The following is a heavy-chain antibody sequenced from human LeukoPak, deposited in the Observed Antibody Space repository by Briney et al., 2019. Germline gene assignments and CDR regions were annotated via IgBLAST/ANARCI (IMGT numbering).Heavy chain of an antibody. CDR3: ARDAVGAGNWFDP. D-gene: IGHD1-26*01. CDR2: IYASGST. CDR1: GGSISSGSYY. Sequence: SETLSLTCTVSGGSISSGSYYWSWIRQPAGKGLEFIGRIYASGSTDYNPSLKSRVTMSVDTSKNQFSLKVTSVTAADTAIYYCARDAVGAGNWFDPWGQGILVTVSS. V-gene: IGHV4-61*02. J-gene: IGHJ5*02.